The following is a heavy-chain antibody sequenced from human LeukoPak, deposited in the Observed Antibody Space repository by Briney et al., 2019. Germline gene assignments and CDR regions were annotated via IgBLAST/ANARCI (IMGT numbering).Heavy chain of an antibody. CDR2: INHSGST. Sequence: SETLSLTCAVYGGSFSGYYWSWIRQPPGKGLEWIGEINHSGSTNYNPSLKSRVTISVDTSKNQFSLKLSSVTAADTAVYYCARRGSYSSSRFQHWGQGNLVTVSS. D-gene: IGHD6-6*01. V-gene: IGHV4-34*01. J-gene: IGHJ1*01. CDR3: ARRGSYSSSRFQH. CDR1: GGSFSGYY.